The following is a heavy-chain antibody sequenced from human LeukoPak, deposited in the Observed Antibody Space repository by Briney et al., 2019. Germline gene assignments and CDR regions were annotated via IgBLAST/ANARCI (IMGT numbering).Heavy chain of an antibody. D-gene: IGHD6-19*01. CDR1: GFTFSSHF. Sequence: GGSLRLSCAATGFTFSSHFMHWVRQVPGKGLLWVSRIDRGGTATDYADSVKGRFTVSRDNAKNTLYLQMNSLRAEDTAVYYCARDLAGAPFRNFDLWGQGTLVTVPS. V-gene: IGHV3-74*01. CDR2: IDRGGTAT. CDR3: ARDLAGAPFRNFDL. J-gene: IGHJ4*02.